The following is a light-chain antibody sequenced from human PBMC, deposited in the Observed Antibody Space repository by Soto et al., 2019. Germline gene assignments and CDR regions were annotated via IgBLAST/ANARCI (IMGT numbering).Light chain of an antibody. Sequence: SVLTQPASVSGSPGQSITISCTGTSSDVGGYNYVSWYQHHPGKATKLIIYDVTNRPSGVSNPFSGSKSGNTASLTISGLQPEDEADYYCSSYTTSNTRQIVFGTGTKVTVL. CDR2: DVT. V-gene: IGLV2-14*03. CDR3: SSYTTSNTRQIV. J-gene: IGLJ1*01. CDR1: SSDVGGYNY.